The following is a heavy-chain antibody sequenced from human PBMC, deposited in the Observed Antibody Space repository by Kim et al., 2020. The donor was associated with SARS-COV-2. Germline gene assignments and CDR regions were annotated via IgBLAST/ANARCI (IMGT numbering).Heavy chain of an antibody. CDR2: INHSGST. CDR3: ARGRHGRIGPRGAFDI. V-gene: IGHV4-34*01. Sequence: ETLSLTCAVYGGSFSGYYWSWIRQPPGKGLEWIGEINHSGSTNYNPSLKSRVTISVDTSKNQFSLKLSSVTAADTAVYYCARGRHGRIGPRGAFDIWGQGTMVTVSS. CDR1: GGSFSGYY. J-gene: IGHJ3*02. D-gene: IGHD1-26*01.